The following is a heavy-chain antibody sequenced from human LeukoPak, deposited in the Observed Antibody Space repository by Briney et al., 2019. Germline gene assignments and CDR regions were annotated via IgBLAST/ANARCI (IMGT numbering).Heavy chain of an antibody. CDR3: ARGPYSYDSSGAFDI. D-gene: IGHD3-22*01. CDR1: GNSISSYY. V-gene: IGHV4-59*08. CDR2: IHYSGST. J-gene: IGHJ3*02. Sequence: SETLSLTCTVSGNSISSYYWSWIRQPPGKGLEWIGYIHYSGSTNYNPSLKSRVTISVDTSKNQFSLKLSSVTAADTAVYFCARGPYSYDSSGAFDIWGQGTMVTVSS.